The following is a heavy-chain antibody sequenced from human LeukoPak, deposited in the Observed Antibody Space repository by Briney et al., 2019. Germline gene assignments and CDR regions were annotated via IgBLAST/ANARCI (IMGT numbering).Heavy chain of an antibody. V-gene: IGHV1-18*01. Sequence: ASVKVSCKAPGYTLTSYGISWVRQAPGQGLEWMGWISAYNGNTNYAQKLQGRVTMTTDTSTSTAYMELRSLRSDDTAVYYCARDPEAYCSGGSCRGPLDYWGQGTLVTVSS. CDR1: GYTLTSYG. D-gene: IGHD2-15*01. J-gene: IGHJ4*02. CDR2: ISAYNGNT. CDR3: ARDPEAYCSGGSCRGPLDY.